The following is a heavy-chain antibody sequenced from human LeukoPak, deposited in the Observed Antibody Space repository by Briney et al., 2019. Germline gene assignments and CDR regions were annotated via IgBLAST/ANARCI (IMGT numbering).Heavy chain of an antibody. V-gene: IGHV3-21*01. CDR3: AREPTYIWGSYRYTDYFDY. CDR2: ISGSSSHI. J-gene: IGHJ4*02. Sequence: GGSLRLSCAASGFTFSSYSMNWVRQAPGKGLEWVSSISGSSSHIYYADSVKGRFTISRDNAKNSLYLQMNSLRAEDTAVYYCAREPTYIWGSYRYTDYFDYWGQGTLVTVSS. D-gene: IGHD3-16*02. CDR1: GFTFSSYS.